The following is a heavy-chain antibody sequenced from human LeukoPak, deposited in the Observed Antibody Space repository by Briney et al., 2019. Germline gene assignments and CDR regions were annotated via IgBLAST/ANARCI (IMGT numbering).Heavy chain of an antibody. CDR3: ARPQYDYGDYGPDYYYYYGMDV. D-gene: IGHD4-17*01. Sequence: SETLSLTCTVSGGSISSSSKFWGWLRQPPGKGLEWIGSRRPRTTTYYNPSLRRRVVISVDTSKNQFSLKLSSVTAADTAVYYCARPQYDYGDYGPDYYYYYGMDVWGQGTTVTVSS. V-gene: IGHV4-39*01. CDR2: RRPRTTT. J-gene: IGHJ6*02. CDR1: GGSISSSSKF.